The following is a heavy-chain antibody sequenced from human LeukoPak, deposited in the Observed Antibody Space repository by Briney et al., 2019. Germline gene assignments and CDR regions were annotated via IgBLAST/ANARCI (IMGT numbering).Heavy chain of an antibody. CDR2: INPNSGGT. V-gene: IGHV1-2*02. CDR3: ASGRNYYDSSGSFDY. D-gene: IGHD3-22*01. Sequence: GASVKVFCKASGYTFTGYYMHWVRQAPGQGLEWMGWINPNSGGTNYAQKFQGRVTMTGDTSISTAYMELSRLRSDDTAVYYCASGRNYYDSSGSFDYWGQGTLVTVSS. J-gene: IGHJ4*02. CDR1: GYTFTGYY.